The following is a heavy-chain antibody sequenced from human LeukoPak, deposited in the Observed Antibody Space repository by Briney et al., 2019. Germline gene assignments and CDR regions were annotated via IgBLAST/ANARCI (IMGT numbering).Heavy chain of an antibody. CDR1: GLTFSSYW. J-gene: IGHJ4*02. Sequence: GGSLRLSCAASGLTFSSYWMSWVRQAPGKGLEWVANIKQDGSEKYYVDSVKGRFTISRDNAKNSLYLQVNSLRAEDTAVYYCARDPTIFGVVIVPDYWGQGTLVTVSS. CDR2: IKQDGSEK. D-gene: IGHD3-3*01. V-gene: IGHV3-7*01. CDR3: ARDPTIFGVVIVPDY.